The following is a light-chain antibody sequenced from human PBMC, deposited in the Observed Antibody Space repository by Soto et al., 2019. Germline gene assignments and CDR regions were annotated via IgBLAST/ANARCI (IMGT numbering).Light chain of an antibody. CDR2: AAS. CDR1: QSISSY. J-gene: IGKJ5*01. Sequence: DIQMTQSPSSLSASVGDRVTITCGASQSISSYLNWYQQKPGKAPKLLIYAASSLQSGVPSRFSGSGSGTDFTLTISSLQPDDFAVYFCQQYTGPPTTFGQGTRLEIK. CDR3: QQYTGPPTT. V-gene: IGKV1-39*01.